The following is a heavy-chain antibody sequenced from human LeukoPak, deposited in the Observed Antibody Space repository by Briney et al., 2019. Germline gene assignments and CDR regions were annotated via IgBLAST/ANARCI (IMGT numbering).Heavy chain of an antibody. CDR3: AKGPSTVPGTANWFDP. Sequence: GGSLRLSCVASGFSFSNYAMTWVRQAPGKGLEWVSSIRGSGSSTYYADSVEGRFTITRDNGKNTLYLQMNSLRADDTALYYCAKGPSTVPGTANWFDPWGQGTLVTVSS. J-gene: IGHJ5*02. CDR1: GFSFSNYA. D-gene: IGHD6-19*01. V-gene: IGHV3-23*01. CDR2: IRGSGSST.